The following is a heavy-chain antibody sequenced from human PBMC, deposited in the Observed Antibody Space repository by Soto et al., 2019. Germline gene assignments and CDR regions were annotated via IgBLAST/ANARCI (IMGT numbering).Heavy chain of an antibody. V-gene: IGHV4-39*01. Sequence: SETLSLTCPVSGCSVSSSTYYWGWIRQPPGKGLEWIGTIYYSGITYYNPSLQSRVTISVDTSKNQFSLRLSFVTAADAALYFCARQDVRAWGRFDPWGQGTLVTVSS. CDR1: GCSVSSSTYY. CDR3: ARQDVRAWGRFDP. CDR2: IYYSGIT. J-gene: IGHJ5*02. D-gene: IGHD7-27*01.